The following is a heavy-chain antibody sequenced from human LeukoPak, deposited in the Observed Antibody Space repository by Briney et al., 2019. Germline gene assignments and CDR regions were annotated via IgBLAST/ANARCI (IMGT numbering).Heavy chain of an antibody. CDR1: GYTFTGYY. J-gene: IGHJ4*02. Sequence: GASVKVSCKASGYTFTGYYMHWVRQAPGQGLEWMGRINPNSGGTNYAQKFQGRVTMTRDTSISTAYMELSRLRSDDTAVYYCARVNKPSVAGTDSSYSDYWGQGTLVTVSS. CDR2: INPNSGGT. CDR3: ARVNKPSVAGTDSSYSDY. V-gene: IGHV1-2*06. D-gene: IGHD6-19*01.